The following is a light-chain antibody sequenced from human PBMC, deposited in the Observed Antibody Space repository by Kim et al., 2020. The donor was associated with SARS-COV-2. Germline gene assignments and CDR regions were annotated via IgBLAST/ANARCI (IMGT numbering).Light chain of an antibody. CDR2: KAS. CDR3: QQYNDYAT. V-gene: IGKV1-5*03. J-gene: IGKJ1*01. Sequence: SASVGDTVTITCRASRPISTWLAWYQQKPGKVPKLLIYKASSLESGVSSRFSGSGSGIDFTLTINSLQPDDFATYYCQQYNDYATFGQGTKVDIK. CDR1: RPISTW.